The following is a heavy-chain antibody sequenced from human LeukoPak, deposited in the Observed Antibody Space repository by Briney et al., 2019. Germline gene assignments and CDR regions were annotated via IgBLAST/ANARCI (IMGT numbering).Heavy chain of an antibody. V-gene: IGHV3-23*01. CDR3: SCSLFCYYGMDV. D-gene: IGHD2-15*01. J-gene: IGHJ6*02. CDR2: ISGSGGST. Sequence: GGSLRLSCAASGFTFSSYAMSWVRQAPGKGLEWVSAISGSGGSTYYADSVKGRFTISRDNSKNTLYLQMNNLRAEDTAVYYCSCSLFCYYGMDVWGQGTTVTVSS. CDR1: GFTFSSYA.